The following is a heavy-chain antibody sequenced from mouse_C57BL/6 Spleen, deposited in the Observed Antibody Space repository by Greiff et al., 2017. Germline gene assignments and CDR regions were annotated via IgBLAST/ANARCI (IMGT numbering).Heavy chain of an antibody. Sequence: EVQLVESGGGLVKPGGSLKLSCAASGFTFSDYGMHWVRQAPEKGLEWVAYISSGSSTIYYADTVKGRFTISRDNATNTLFLQMTSLRSEDTAMYYCARAAYYYGDYWGQGTTLTVSS. D-gene: IGHD6-1*01. J-gene: IGHJ2*01. CDR3: ARAAYYYGDY. CDR2: ISSGSSTI. CDR1: GFTFSDYG. V-gene: IGHV5-17*01.